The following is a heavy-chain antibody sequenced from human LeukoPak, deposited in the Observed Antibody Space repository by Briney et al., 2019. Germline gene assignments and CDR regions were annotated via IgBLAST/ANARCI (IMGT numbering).Heavy chain of an antibody. V-gene: IGHV4-34*01. D-gene: IGHD6-13*01. CDR1: GGSFSGYY. CDR3: ARLTSSWYQDWYFDL. Sequence: SETLSLTCAVYGGSFSGYYWSWIRQPPGKGLEWIGEINHSGSTNYNPSLKSRVTMSLDTSKKQFSLKLSSVTATDTAVYYCARLTSSWYQDWYFDLWGRGTLVTVSS. CDR2: INHSGST. J-gene: IGHJ2*01.